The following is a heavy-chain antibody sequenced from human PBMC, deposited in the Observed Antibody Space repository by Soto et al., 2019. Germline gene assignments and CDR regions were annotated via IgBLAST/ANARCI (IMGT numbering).Heavy chain of an antibody. CDR3: ARGGAPLKAAGSASVPPYYYNMAV. J-gene: IGHJ6*03. CDR2: INPNSCGT. V-gene: IGHV1-2*02. CDR1: GYTFTGYY. Sequence: QVQLVQSGAEVKKPGASVKVSCKASGYTFTGYYMHWVRQAPGQGLEWMGWINPNSCGTNYAQKFQGRVTMTRYTAISTPYMELSRLRSDDTAAYYCARGGAPLKAAGSASVPPYYYNMAVRGKGTTVPVSS. D-gene: IGHD6-13*01.